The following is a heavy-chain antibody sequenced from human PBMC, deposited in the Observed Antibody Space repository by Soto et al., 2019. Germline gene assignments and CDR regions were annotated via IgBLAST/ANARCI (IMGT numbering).Heavy chain of an antibody. CDR3: AKVGYSYGYRLFEVKNFDY. Sequence: EVQLLESGGGLVQPGGSLRLSCAASGFTFSSYAMSWVRQAPGKGLEWVSAISGSGGSTYYADSVKGRFTISRDNSKNTQWLQMNRLRAEDTAVYYCAKVGYSYGYRLFEVKNFDYWGQGTLVTVSS. CDR1: GFTFSSYA. D-gene: IGHD5-18*01. J-gene: IGHJ4*02. V-gene: IGHV3-23*01. CDR2: ISGSGGST.